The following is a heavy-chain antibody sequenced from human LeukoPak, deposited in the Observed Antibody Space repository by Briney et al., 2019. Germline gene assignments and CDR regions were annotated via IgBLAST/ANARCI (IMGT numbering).Heavy chain of an antibody. J-gene: IGHJ4*02. Sequence: GGSLRLSCVVSASTLSSYEMNWVRQAPGKGLEWVSYISSIGSTIYYADSVKGRFTISRDNAKNSLYLQMNSLRAEDTAVYYCAGGDTAMAHYWGQGTLVTVSS. D-gene: IGHD5-18*01. CDR1: ASTLSSYE. CDR3: AGGDTAMAHY. CDR2: ISSIGSTI. V-gene: IGHV3-48*03.